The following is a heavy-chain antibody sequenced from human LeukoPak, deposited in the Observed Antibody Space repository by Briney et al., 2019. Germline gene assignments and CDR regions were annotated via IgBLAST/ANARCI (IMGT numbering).Heavy chain of an antibody. CDR1: GFTLNNYW. J-gene: IGHJ3*01. D-gene: IGHD1/OR15-1a*01. CDR2: IIVDGSII. CDR3: TRDWHNMAFDV. Sequence: GESLKISCAVSGFTLNNYWMHWARQAPGEGLVWVSRIIVDGSIITYAAAVKGRFTISRDNAKNTLYLQMNGLRPEDTAVYYCTRDWHNMAFDVWGQGTVVTVSS. V-gene: IGHV3-74*03.